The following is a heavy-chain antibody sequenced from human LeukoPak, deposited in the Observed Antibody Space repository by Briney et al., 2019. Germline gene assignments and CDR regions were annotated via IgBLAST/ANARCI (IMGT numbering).Heavy chain of an antibody. CDR3: ARAPVPATYYFDY. J-gene: IGHJ4*02. V-gene: IGHV4-30-2*01. CDR1: GGSISSGGYY. Sequence: SQTLSLTCTVSGGSISSGGYYWSWIRQPPGKGLEWIGYIYHSGSTYYNPSLKSRVTISVDRSKNQFSLKLSSVTAADTAVYYCARAPVPATYYFDYWGQGTLVTVSS. D-gene: IGHD2-2*01. CDR2: IYHSGST.